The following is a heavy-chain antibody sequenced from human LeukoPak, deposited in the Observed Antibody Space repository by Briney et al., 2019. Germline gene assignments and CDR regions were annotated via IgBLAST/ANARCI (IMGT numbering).Heavy chain of an antibody. J-gene: IGHJ4*02. CDR1: GFTFSSYA. CDR2: ISYDGSNK. V-gene: IGHV3-30*04. CDR3: ARDYSTVTTFFDY. D-gene: IGHD4-17*01. Sequence: GGSLRLSCAASGFTFSSYAMHWVRQAPGKGLEWVAVISYDGSNKYYADSVKGRFTISRDNAKNSLYLQMNSLRAEDTAVYYCARDYSTVTTFFDYWGQGTLVTVSS.